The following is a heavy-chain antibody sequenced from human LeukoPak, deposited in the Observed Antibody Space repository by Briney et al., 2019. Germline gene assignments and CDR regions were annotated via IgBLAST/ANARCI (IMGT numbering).Heavy chain of an antibody. V-gene: IGHV3-30-3*01. CDR1: GPTFSSNA. D-gene: IGHD6-19*01. Sequence: PGRSLRLSCAASGPTFSSNAMHWVRQAPGKGLEWVAVISYDGSNKYYADSVKGRFTISRDNSKNTLYVQMNSLRAEDTAVYYCASTPYSSGWPFDYWGQGTLVTVSS. CDR2: ISYDGSNK. CDR3: ASTPYSSGWPFDY. J-gene: IGHJ4*02.